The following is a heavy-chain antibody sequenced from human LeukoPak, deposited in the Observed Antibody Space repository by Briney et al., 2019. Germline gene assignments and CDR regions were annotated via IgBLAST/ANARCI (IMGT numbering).Heavy chain of an antibody. Sequence: PGGSLRLSCAASGFTFSDYYMSWIRQAPGKGLEWVSYISSSGSTIYYADSVKGRFTISRDNAKNSLYLQMDSLRAEDTAVYYCARDRVYCSGGSCYSIFDYWGHGTLVTVSS. CDR1: GFTFSDYY. J-gene: IGHJ4*01. CDR2: ISSSGSTI. V-gene: IGHV3-11*04. D-gene: IGHD2-15*01. CDR3: ARDRVYCSGGSCYSIFDY.